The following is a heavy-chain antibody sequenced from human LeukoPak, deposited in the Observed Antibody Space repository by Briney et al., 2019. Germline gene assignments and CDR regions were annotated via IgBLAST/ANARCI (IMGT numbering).Heavy chain of an antibody. CDR2: IYSGGST. D-gene: IGHD5-24*01. V-gene: IGHV3-66*01. CDR3: ARVGDGYNSGY. CDR1: GFTFSSYS. Sequence: PGGSLRLSCAASGFTFSSYSMNWVRQAPGKGLEWVSVIYSGGSTYYADSVKGRFTISRDNSKNTLYLQMNSLRAEDTAVYYCARVGDGYNSGYWGQGTLVTVSS. J-gene: IGHJ4*02.